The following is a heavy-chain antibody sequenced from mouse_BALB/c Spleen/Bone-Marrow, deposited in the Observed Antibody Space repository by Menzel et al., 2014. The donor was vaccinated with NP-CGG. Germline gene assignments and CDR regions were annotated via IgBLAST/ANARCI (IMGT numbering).Heavy chain of an antibody. V-gene: IGHV1-69*02. J-gene: IGHJ4*01. CDR2: IDPSDSET. D-gene: IGHD2-3*01. CDR1: GYTFTSYW. Sequence: QVQLQQSGAELVKPGALVKLSCKASGYTFTSYWMNWVKQRPGRGLEWIGRIDPSDSETHYRKDQKFKDKATLTVDKSSSTAYIQLSSLTSEDSAVYYCARALGDGYYYAMDYWGQGTSVTVSS. CDR3: ARALGDGYYYAMDY.